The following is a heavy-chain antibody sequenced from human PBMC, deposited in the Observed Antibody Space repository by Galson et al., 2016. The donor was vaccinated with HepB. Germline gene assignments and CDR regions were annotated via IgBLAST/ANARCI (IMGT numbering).Heavy chain of an antibody. CDR1: GYTFTTFG. Sequence: SVKVSCKASGYTFTTFGIAWVRRAPGQGLEWMGWISGYDGTTHHAQNLQGRTTMTADTSTTTVHMELRSLRSDDTAMHYCARSGEGNWFETWGQGTLVTVSS. V-gene: IGHV1-18*04. CDR2: ISGYDGTT. D-gene: IGHD7-27*01. J-gene: IGHJ5*02. CDR3: ARSGEGNWFET.